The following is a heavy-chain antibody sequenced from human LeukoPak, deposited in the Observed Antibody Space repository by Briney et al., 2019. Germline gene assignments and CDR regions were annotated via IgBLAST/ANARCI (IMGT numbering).Heavy chain of an antibody. V-gene: IGHV4-34*01. Sequence: SETLSLTCAVYGGSLSGYYWSWIRQPPGKGLEWIGEINHSGSTNYNPSLKSRVTISVDTSKNQFSLKLNSVTAADTAVYYCARGPRDIVVVPAGYYGMDVWGQGTTVAVSS. J-gene: IGHJ6*02. D-gene: IGHD2-2*01. CDR1: GGSLSGYY. CDR3: ARGPRDIVVVPAGYYGMDV. CDR2: INHSGST.